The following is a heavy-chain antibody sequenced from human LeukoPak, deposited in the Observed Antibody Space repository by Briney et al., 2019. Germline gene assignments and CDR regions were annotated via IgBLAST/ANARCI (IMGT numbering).Heavy chain of an antibody. D-gene: IGHD2-15*01. CDR3: PSLNPRRGRLLGVHYLDV. CDR2: IYSGGST. Sequence: GGSLRLSCAASGFTFSSNYMSWVRQAPGKGLEWVSVIYSGGSTYYAESVKGRFTISRDNSTNTLYLQMNSLRAEDTAVSYCPSLNPRRGRLLGVHYLDVWGKGTTVTVSS. CDR1: GFTFSSNY. J-gene: IGHJ6*03. V-gene: IGHV3-66*02.